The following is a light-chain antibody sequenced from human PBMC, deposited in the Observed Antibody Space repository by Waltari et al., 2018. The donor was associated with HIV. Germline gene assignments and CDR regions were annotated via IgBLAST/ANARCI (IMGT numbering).Light chain of an antibody. CDR3: QQSHSRPLT. V-gene: IGKV1-39*01. CDR2: ASS. Sequence: DIQMTQSRSSLSASVGDRVTITCRQSQNIANNLMWYQQKPGNAPKLLIYASSSWQNGVPSRFSGSGAATHFTLTISSLQPEDFATYHCQQSHSRPLTFGQGTKVEI. J-gene: IGKJ1*01. CDR1: QNIANN.